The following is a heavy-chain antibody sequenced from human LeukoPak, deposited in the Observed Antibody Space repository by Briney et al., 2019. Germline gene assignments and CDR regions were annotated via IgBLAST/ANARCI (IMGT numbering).Heavy chain of an antibody. Sequence: GASLRLSCAASGFTFSNYAMSWVRQAPGKGLEWVSAVSGRDDSTYYADSVKGRFTISRDNSKNTLYLQMNSLRAEDTAVYYCAKWGDYDILTGYYGSGYWGQGTLVTVSS. CDR2: VSGRDDST. J-gene: IGHJ4*02. V-gene: IGHV3-23*01. D-gene: IGHD3-9*01. CDR1: GFTFSNYA. CDR3: AKWGDYDILTGYYGSGY.